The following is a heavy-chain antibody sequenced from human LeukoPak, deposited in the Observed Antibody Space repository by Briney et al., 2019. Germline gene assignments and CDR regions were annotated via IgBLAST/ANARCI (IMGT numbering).Heavy chain of an antibody. J-gene: IGHJ3*02. D-gene: IGHD2/OR15-2a*01. V-gene: IGHV4-59*01. CDR2: IYYSGRT. Sequence: KPWETLSLTCTVSGGSIASDHWNWIRQPPGKGLEWIGCIYYSGRTYYNPSLKSRITISVDMSKMQFSLRLTSVTAADTAVYYCARKNDFEIWGQGTLVTVSS. CDR1: GGSIASDH. CDR3: ARKNDFEI.